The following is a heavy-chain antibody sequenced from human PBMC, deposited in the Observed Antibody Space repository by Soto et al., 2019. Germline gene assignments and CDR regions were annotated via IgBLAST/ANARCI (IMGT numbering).Heavy chain of an antibody. CDR3: ARVRSNLFDY. V-gene: IGHV4-59*01. CDR2: IHYSGST. D-gene: IGHD3-3*01. J-gene: IGHJ4*02. CDR1: GDSISTFY. Sequence: TETLSLTCTVSGDSISTFYWSWVRQPPGKGLEWIGYIHYSGSTNYNPSLKSQVIISVDTSKNQFSLKLSSVTAADTAVYFCARVRSNLFDYWGQGTLVTVSS.